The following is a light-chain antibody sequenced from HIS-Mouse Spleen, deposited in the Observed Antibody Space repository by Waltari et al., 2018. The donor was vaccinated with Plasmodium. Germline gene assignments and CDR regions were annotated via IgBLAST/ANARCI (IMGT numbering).Light chain of an antibody. CDR2: QDS. CDR1: KLGYKY. CDR3: QAWDSSTVV. V-gene: IGLV3-1*01. Sequence: SYELTQPPSVSVSPGQTASIPCSGDKLGYKYACWYQQKPGQSPLLVIYQDSKRPSGIPERFSGSNSGNTATLTISGTQAMDEADYYCQAWDSSTVVFGGGTKLTVL. J-gene: IGLJ2*01.